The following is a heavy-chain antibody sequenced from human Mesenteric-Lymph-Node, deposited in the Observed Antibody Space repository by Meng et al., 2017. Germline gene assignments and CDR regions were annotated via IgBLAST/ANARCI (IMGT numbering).Heavy chain of an antibody. CDR3: TTRGHTLGWFES. Sequence: GESLKISCAASGFTFDSYAISWVRQAPGKGLEWVVNISGRGERTSYADSVKGRFTISRDDSRNTVSLQMNSLRGEDTAIYYCTTRGHTLGWFESWGQGTMVTVSS. D-gene: IGHD2-2*02. CDR2: ISGRGERT. J-gene: IGHJ5*01. V-gene: IGHV3-23*01. CDR1: GFTFDSYA.